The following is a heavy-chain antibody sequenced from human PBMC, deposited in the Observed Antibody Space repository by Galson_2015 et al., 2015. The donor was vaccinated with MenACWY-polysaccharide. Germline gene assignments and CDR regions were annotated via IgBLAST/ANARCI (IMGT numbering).Heavy chain of an antibody. CDR2: ISGSSAYI. CDR3: AKDLHWYGMDV. Sequence: SLRLSCAASGFSFNTYSMIWVRQAPGQGLQWVSAISGSSAYIFYADSVRGRFTISRDNSQNTLYLHMSSLRVDDTAVYFCAKDLHWYGMDVWGHGTTVTVS. D-gene: IGHD3/OR15-3a*01. V-gene: IGHV3-21*04. J-gene: IGHJ6*02. CDR1: GFSFNTYS.